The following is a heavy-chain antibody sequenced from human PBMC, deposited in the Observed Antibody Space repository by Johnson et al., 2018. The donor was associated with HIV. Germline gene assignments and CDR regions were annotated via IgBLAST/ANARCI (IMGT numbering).Heavy chain of an antibody. CDR3: ARVSSSVTTARYGAFDI. CDR2: ISWNSASI. V-gene: IGHV3-9*01. D-gene: IGHD4-17*01. J-gene: IGHJ3*02. CDR1: GFTFSSYA. Sequence: VQLVESGGGLVQPGGSLRLSCAASGFTFSSYAMHWVRQAPGKGLEWVSGISWNSASIGYADSVKGRFTISRDNAKNSLYLQMNSLRAEDTAVYYCARVSSSVTTARYGAFDIWGQGTMVIVSS.